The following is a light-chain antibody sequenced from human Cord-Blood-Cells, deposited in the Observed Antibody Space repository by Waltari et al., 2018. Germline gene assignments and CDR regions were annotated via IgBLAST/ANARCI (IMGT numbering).Light chain of an antibody. CDR3: CSYAGSSTWV. Sequence: QSALTQPASVSGSPGQSITISCTGTSSDVGSYNPVSWYQHHPGNAPTLMICEGSQRPSGVSNRFSGSKSDNTASLTISVLQAEDEADYYCCSYAGSSTWVFGGGTKLTVL. J-gene: IGLJ3*02. V-gene: IGLV2-23*01. CDR2: EGS. CDR1: SSDVGSYNP.